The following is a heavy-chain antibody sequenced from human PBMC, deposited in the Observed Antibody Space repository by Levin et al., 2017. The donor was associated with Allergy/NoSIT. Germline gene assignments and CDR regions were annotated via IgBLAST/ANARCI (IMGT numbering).Heavy chain of an antibody. Sequence: ASVKVSCKASGYTLMDYYMQWVRQAPGQGLEWMGWISPSSGATNYAQKFQGRVTVTRDTSISTVYMELSSLRVDDTAVYYCARDAAIGNSDFCSIDFWGQGTLVTVSS. V-gene: IGHV1-2*02. CDR1: GYTLMDYY. D-gene: IGHD3/OR15-3a*01. J-gene: IGHJ4*02. CDR3: ARDAAIGNSDFCSIDF. CDR2: ISPSSGAT.